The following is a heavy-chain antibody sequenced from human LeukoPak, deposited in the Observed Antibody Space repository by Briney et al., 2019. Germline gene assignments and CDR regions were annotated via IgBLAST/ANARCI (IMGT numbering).Heavy chain of an antibody. D-gene: IGHD3-22*01. V-gene: IGHV3-21*01. J-gene: IGHJ4*02. Sequence: GGSLRLSCAASGFTFSSYNMNWVRQAPGKGLEWVSSISSSSSSIYYADSVKGRFTISRDNAKNSLYLQMNSLRAEDTAVYYCARDAYYYDSRGNFDYWGQGTLVTVSS. CDR1: GFTFSSYN. CDR2: ISSSSSSI. CDR3: ARDAYYYDSRGNFDY.